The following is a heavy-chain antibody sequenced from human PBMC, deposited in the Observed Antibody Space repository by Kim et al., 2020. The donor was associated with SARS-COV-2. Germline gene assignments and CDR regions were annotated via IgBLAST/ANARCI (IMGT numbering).Heavy chain of an antibody. CDR2: IYYSGST. CDR3: AREGYYYDSSGYRGGYYGMDV. D-gene: IGHD3-22*01. J-gene: IGHJ6*02. CDR1: GGSISSYY. Sequence: SETLSLTCTVSGGSISSYYWSWIRQPPGKGLEWIGYIYYSGSTNYNPSLKSRVTISVDTSKNQFSLKLSSVTAADTAVYYCAREGYYYDSSGYRGGYYGMDVWGQGTTVTVSS. V-gene: IGHV4-59*01.